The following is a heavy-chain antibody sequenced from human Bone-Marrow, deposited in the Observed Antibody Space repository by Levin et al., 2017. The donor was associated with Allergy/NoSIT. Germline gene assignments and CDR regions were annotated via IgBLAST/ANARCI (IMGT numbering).Heavy chain of an antibody. V-gene: IGHV4-31*03. D-gene: IGHD3-22*01. CDR1: GESIRSGGYY. CDR2: IYYTGST. CDR3: ARSVGNGYLSNFDY. Sequence: SQTLSLTCTVSGESIRSGGYYWAWIRQLPGKGLEWIGYIYYTGSTYYNPSLKSRTHISVDTSKNEFALKMNLLTDADTAVYYCARSVGNGYLSNFDYWGQGTLVTVSS. J-gene: IGHJ4*02.